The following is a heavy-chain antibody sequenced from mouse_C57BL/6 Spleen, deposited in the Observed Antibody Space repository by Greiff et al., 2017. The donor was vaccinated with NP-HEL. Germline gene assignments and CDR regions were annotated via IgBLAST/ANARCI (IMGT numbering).Heavy chain of an antibody. CDR3: ARYPLYDYDGAWFAY. V-gene: IGHV7-3*01. J-gene: IGHJ3*01. CDR1: GFTFTDYY. D-gene: IGHD2-4*01. Sequence: EVNVVESGGGLVQPGGSLSLSCAASGFTFTDYYMSWVRQPPGKALEWLGFIRNKANGYTTEYSASVKGRFTISRDNSQSILYPQMNALRAEDSATYYCARYPLYDYDGAWFAYWGQGTLVTVSA. CDR2: IRNKANGYTT.